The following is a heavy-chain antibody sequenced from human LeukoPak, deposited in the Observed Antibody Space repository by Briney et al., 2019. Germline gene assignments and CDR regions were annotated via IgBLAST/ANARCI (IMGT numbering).Heavy chain of an antibody. CDR2: ISDSGNT. D-gene: IGHD3-3*01. CDR3: ASGFFYYYYMDV. CDR1: GFTLSSYA. V-gene: IGHV3-23*01. J-gene: IGHJ6*03. Sequence: GGSLRLSCAASGFTLSSYAMSWVRQAPGKGLEWVSAISDSGNTYHADSVKGRFTISRDNAKNSLYLQMNSLRAEDTAVYYCASGFFYYYYMDVWGKGTTVTVSS.